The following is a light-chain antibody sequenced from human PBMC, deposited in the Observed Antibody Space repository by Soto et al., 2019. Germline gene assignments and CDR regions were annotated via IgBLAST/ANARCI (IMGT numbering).Light chain of an antibody. Sequence: QSALTQPRSVSGSPGQSVTISCTGTSSDVGGYKYVSWYQQHPGKAPKFMIYDVSERPSGVPDRFSGSKSGNTASLTISGLQAEDEADYYCCSYAGSYSWVFGGGTKLTVL. CDR3: CSYAGSYSWV. J-gene: IGLJ3*02. CDR1: SSDVGGYKY. CDR2: DVS. V-gene: IGLV2-11*01.